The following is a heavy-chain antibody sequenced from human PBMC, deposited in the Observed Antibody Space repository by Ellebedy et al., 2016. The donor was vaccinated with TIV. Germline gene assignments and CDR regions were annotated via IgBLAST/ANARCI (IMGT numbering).Heavy chain of an antibody. J-gene: IGHJ4*02. V-gene: IGHV4-59*12. CDR1: GGSISSYY. CDR3: ARDYPGASGYFDY. CDR2: IYYSGST. D-gene: IGHD1-14*01. Sequence: SETLSLXXTVSGGSISSYYWSWIRQPPGKGLEWIGYIYYSGSTYYNPSLKSRVTISVDTSKNQFSLKLSSVTAADTAVYYCARDYPGASGYFDYWGQGTLVTVSS.